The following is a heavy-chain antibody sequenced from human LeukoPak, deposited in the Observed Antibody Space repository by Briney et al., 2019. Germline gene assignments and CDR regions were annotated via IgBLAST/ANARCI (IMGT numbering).Heavy chain of an antibody. Sequence: GGSLRLSCAASGFTFDDYAMHWVRQAPGKGLEWVSGISWNSGSIGYADSVKGRFTISRDNAKNSLYLQMNSLRAEDTALYYCARASIVGLGTYFDYWGQGTLVTVSS. CDR3: ARASIVGLGTYFDY. D-gene: IGHD3-22*01. CDR1: GFTFDDYA. J-gene: IGHJ4*02. CDR2: ISWNSGSI. V-gene: IGHV3-9*01.